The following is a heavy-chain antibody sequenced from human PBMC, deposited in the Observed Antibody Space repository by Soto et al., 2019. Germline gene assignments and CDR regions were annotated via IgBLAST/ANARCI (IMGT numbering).Heavy chain of an antibody. J-gene: IGHJ5*02. D-gene: IGHD6-19*01. CDR2: ISGGGGST. Sequence: EVPLLESGGGLVQPGGSLRVSCAASGFTFSSYAMSWVRQAPGKGLEWVSGISGGGGSTYYADSVKGRFTISRDNSKNTLYLQMNSLRAEDTAVYYCAKVASSGWYWFDPWGQGTLVTVSS. CDR3: AKVASSGWYWFDP. V-gene: IGHV3-23*01. CDR1: GFTFSSYA.